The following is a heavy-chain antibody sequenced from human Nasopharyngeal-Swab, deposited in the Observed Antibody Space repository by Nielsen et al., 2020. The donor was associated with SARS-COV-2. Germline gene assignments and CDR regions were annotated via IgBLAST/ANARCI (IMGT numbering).Heavy chain of an antibody. D-gene: IGHD4-17*01. V-gene: IGHV3-23*01. CDR3: ANHRDYGETYYYMDV. Sequence: GESLKIYWAGCGFTFSSYAMSWVRQAPGKGLEWVSAISGSGGSTYYADSVKGRFTISRDNSKNTLYLQMNSLRAEDTAVYYCANHRDYGETYYYMDVWGKGTTVTVSS. CDR2: ISGSGGST. CDR1: GFTFSSYA. J-gene: IGHJ6*03.